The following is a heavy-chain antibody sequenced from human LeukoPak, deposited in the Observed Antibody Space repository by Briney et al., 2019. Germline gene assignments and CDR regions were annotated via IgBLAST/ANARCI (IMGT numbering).Heavy chain of an antibody. Sequence: HGESLKISCKGSGYSFTTYWIAWVRQMPGKGLEWMGIIYPADSDIRYSPSFQGQVTISADKSISTAYLHWSSLKASDSAMYYCARSEGPLWNFDHWGQGTLITVSS. CDR1: GYSFTTYW. D-gene: IGHD2-21*01. CDR2: IYPADSDI. J-gene: IGHJ4*02. V-gene: IGHV5-51*01. CDR3: ARSEGPLWNFDH.